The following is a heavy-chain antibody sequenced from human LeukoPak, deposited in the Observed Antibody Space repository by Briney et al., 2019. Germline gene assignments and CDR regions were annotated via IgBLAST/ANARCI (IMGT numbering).Heavy chain of an antibody. CDR3: ARVYYDSSGYYYSVTFDY. V-gene: IGHV4-4*02. J-gene: IGHJ4*02. CDR2: IYHSGST. D-gene: IGHD3-22*01. CDR1: GGSISSSNW. Sequence: SETLSLTCAVSGGSISSSNWWSWVRQPPGKGLEWIGEIYHSGSTNYNPSLKSRVTISVDKSKNQFSLKLSSMTAADTAVYYCARVYYDSSGYYYSVTFDYWGQGTLVTVSS.